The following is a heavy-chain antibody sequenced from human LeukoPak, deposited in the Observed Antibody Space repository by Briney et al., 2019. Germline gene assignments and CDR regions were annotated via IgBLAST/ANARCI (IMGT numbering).Heavy chain of an antibody. CDR3: ARGGFNMVRGVIIPSNSYFYYMDI. Sequence: PGGSLGLSCAASGFTFSAYSMNWVRQAPGKGLEWVSSITSGDFVYFADSLKGRFTISRDNGKGSLFLQMSSLRAEDTAVYYCARGGFNMVRGVIIPSNSYFYYMDIWGRGTTVTVSS. CDR2: ITSGDFV. D-gene: IGHD3-10*01. J-gene: IGHJ6*03. CDR1: GFTFSAYS. V-gene: IGHV3-69-1*01.